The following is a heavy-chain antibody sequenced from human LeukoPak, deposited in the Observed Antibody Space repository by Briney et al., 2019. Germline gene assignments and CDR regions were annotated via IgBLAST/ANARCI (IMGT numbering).Heavy chain of an antibody. D-gene: IGHD4-11*01. Sequence: GGPLRLSCAASGLTFSDYYMSWIRQAPGKGLEWVSYISSSGSTIYYADSVKGGFTISRDKAKNSLYLQMNSLRAEDTAVYYCARDPGSNYNWFAPWGQGTLVTVSS. CDR1: GLTFSDYY. CDR2: ISSSGSTI. V-gene: IGHV3-11*01. CDR3: ARDPGSNYNWFAP. J-gene: IGHJ5*02.